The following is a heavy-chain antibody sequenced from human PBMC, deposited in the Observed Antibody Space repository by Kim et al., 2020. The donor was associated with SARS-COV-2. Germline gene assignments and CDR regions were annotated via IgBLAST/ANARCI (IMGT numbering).Heavy chain of an antibody. V-gene: IGHV3-53*01. CDR1: GFTVSSNY. D-gene: IGHD6-19*01. J-gene: IGHJ4*02. CDR3: ARVASSGWYEAYFDY. Sequence: GGSLRLSCAASGFTVSSNYMSWVRQAPGKGLEWVSVIYSGGSTYYAGSVKGRFTIFRDNTKNTLYLQKNSLRDGDTAVYYCARVASSGWYEAYFDYWGQGTRDTVSS. CDR2: IYSGGST.